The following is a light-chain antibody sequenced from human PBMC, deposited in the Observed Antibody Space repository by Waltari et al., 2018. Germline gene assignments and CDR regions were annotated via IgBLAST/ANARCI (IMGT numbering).Light chain of an antibody. CDR2: YVS. J-gene: IGLJ2*01. Sequence: QSALPQPDSVSVSPGQSITIPCPGTSNDVGGYHDVSCYQQHPRKPPKRMIYYVSNRPSGVSTRLSGSKSGNTAALTISGLQAEDEAHYYCSSYISSDTLELFGGGTSLTV. V-gene: IGLV2-14*03. CDR1: SNDVGGYHD. CDR3: SSYISSDTLEL.